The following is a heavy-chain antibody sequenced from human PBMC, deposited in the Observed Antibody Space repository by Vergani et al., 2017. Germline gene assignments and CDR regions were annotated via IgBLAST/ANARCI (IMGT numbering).Heavy chain of an antibody. D-gene: IGHD3-10*01. CDR3: ARDRIGRDLGDYYYYMDV. V-gene: IGHV3-53*01. J-gene: IGHJ6*03. CDR2: IYSGGST. CDR1: GFTVSSNY. Sequence: EVQLVESGGGLIQPGGSLRLSCAASGFTVSSNYMSWVRQAPGKGLEWVSVIYSGGSTYYADSVKGRFTISRDNSKNTLDLQMNSLRAEDTAVYYCARDRIGRDLGDYYYYMDVWGKGTTVTVSS.